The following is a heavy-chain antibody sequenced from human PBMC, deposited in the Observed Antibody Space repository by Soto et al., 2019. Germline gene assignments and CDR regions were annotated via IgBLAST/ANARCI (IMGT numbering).Heavy chain of an antibody. CDR3: AREPRYCRGGSCSITGDAYDI. D-gene: IGHD2-15*01. V-gene: IGHV3-66*01. J-gene: IGHJ3*02. CDR2: ISNRGDT. CDR1: GVIVIDTY. Sequence: PGGSLRLSCTASGVIVIDTYVNWVRQATGKGLEWVSVISNRGDTHYADSVRGRFSLSRDISDNTLHLQMNNLRVEDTAVYYCAREPRYCRGGSCSITGDAYDIWGQGTMVTVSS.